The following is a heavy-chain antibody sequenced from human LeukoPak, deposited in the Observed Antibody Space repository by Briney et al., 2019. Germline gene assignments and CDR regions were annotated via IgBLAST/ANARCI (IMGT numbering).Heavy chain of an antibody. V-gene: IGHV4-38-2*02. Sequence: SETLSLTCTVSGYSISSGYYWGWIRQPPGKGLEWIGSIYHSGSTYYNPSLKSRVTISVDTSKNQFSLKLSSVIAADTAVYYCARDLYDSSGYFNWFDPWGQGTLVTVSS. D-gene: IGHD3-22*01. J-gene: IGHJ5*02. CDR3: ARDLYDSSGYFNWFDP. CDR1: GYSISSGYY. CDR2: IYHSGST.